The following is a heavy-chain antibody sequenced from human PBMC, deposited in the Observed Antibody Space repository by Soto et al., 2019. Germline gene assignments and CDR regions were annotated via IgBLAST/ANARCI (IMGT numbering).Heavy chain of an antibody. J-gene: IGHJ4*02. D-gene: IGHD2-15*01. CDR3: ATVEGCIGSSCKPFDY. Sequence: GGSLRLSCAASGFTFSDYDMNWVRQAPGKGLEWISYVTSDSSNIYYADSVKGRFTISRDNAKNSLYLQMSSLRDEDSALYYCATVEGCIGSSCKPFDYWGQGTLVTVSS. V-gene: IGHV3-48*02. CDR2: VTSDSSNI. CDR1: GFTFSDYD.